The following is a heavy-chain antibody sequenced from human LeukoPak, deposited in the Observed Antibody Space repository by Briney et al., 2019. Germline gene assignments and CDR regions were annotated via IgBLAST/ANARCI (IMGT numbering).Heavy chain of an antibody. CDR1: GFTFSSYW. V-gene: IGHV3-74*01. Sequence: GGSLRLSCAASGFTFSSYWMHWVRQAPGKGLVWVSRINSDGSTTTYADSVKGRFTISRDNSKNTLYLQMNSLRAEDTAVYYCAKDGNGDYPFDYWGQGTLVTVSS. J-gene: IGHJ4*02. CDR3: AKDGNGDYPFDY. D-gene: IGHD4-17*01. CDR2: INSDGSTT.